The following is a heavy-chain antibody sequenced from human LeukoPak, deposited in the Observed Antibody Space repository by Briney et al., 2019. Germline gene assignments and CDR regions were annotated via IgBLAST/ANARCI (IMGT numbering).Heavy chain of an antibody. V-gene: IGHV3-48*01. J-gene: IGHJ4*02. CDR2: ISGSSSTI. D-gene: IGHD2-2*01. Sequence: GGSLRLSCAASGFTFSSYSMNWVRRAPGKGLEWVSYISGSSSTIYYAGSVKGRFTISRDNAENSLYLQMNSLRAEDTAVYYCAKGHCSSTTCYVYYFDYWGQGTLITVSS. CDR1: GFTFSSYS. CDR3: AKGHCSSTTCYVYYFDY.